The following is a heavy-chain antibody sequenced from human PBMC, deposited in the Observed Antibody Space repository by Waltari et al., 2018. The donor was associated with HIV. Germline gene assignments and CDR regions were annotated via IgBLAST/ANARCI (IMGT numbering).Heavy chain of an antibody. D-gene: IGHD1-26*01. J-gene: IGHJ6*02. CDR2: IYSGGSR. CDR1: GLNVSGNS. Sequence: EVQLVESGGGLIEPGGSLRLSCAGSGLNVSGNSMSWVCQAPGKGLEWVSFIYSGGSRYYADSVKGRFTISRDNSKNTLSLQMNSLGPEDTAVYYCARDPRSSGYYGMDVWGQGTTVTVSS. V-gene: IGHV3-53*01. CDR3: ARDPRSSGYYGMDV.